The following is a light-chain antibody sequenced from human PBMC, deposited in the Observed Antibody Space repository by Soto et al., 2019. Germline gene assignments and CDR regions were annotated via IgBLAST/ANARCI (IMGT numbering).Light chain of an antibody. J-gene: IGLJ1*01. Sequence: QSALTQPPSISATPGQKVTISCSGSSSNIENNYVSWYQQVPGTAPKLLIYDNDRRPSGIPDRFSGSKSGTSATLGITGLQTGDEADYYCGTWDSSLSVGVFGTGTKVTLL. CDR3: GTWDSSLSVGV. V-gene: IGLV1-51*01. CDR2: DND. CDR1: SSNIENNY.